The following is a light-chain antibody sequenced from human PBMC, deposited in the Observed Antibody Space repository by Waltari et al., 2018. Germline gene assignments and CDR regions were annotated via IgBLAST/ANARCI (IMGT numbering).Light chain of an antibody. Sequence: QSALTQPPSASGSAGQSVTISCTGTRSDIGGYNFVSWYQQHPGKVPKLIISEVNNRPSWVPDRFSGSKSCNTASLTVSGLQAEDEADYYCSSYAGTKNPYVFGTGTKVTVL. V-gene: IGLV2-8*01. CDR1: RSDIGGYNF. CDR3: SSYAGTKNPYV. CDR2: EVN. J-gene: IGLJ1*01.